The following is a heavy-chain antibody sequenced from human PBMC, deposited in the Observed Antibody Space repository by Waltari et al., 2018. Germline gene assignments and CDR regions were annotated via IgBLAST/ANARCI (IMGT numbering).Heavy chain of an antibody. J-gene: IGHJ6*03. CDR1: GFTFRSYA. CDR3: AKVSPRDAPFGLRPPYYYYYMDV. V-gene: IGHV3-23*04. D-gene: IGHD3-10*01. CDR2: ISGSGGST. Sequence: EVQLVESGGGLVQPGGSLRLSCAASGFTFRSYAMSWVRQAPGQGLELVSAISGSGGSTYYADSVKGRFTISRDNSKNTLYLQMNSLRAEDTAVYYCAKVSPRDAPFGLRPPYYYYYMDVWGKGTTVTVSS.